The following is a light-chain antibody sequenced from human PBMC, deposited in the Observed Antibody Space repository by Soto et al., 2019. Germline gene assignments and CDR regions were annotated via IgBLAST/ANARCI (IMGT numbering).Light chain of an antibody. J-gene: IGLJ2*01. Sequence: QSVLTQPPSASGTPGQRVTISCSGSSSNIGSDAVNWYQRFPGTAPKLLIYSNNERPSGVPARFSGSKSGTSASLAISGLQSEDEADYYCAAWDDSLNGVVLGGGTKLTVL. CDR3: AAWDDSLNGVV. CDR2: SNN. V-gene: IGLV1-44*01. CDR1: SSNIGSDA.